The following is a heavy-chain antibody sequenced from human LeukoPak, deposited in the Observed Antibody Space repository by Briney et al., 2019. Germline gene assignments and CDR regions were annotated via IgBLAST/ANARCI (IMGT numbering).Heavy chain of an antibody. CDR1: GFTFSSYS. CDR2: ISSSSSTI. V-gene: IGHV3-48*02. J-gene: IGHJ3*02. D-gene: IGHD2-15*01. Sequence: GGSLRLSCAASGFTFSSYSMNWVRQAPGNGLEWVSYISSSSSTIYYADSVKGRFTISRDNAKNSLYLQMNSLRDEDTAVYYCVRGRGESWHRGVFDIWGQGTMVTVSS. CDR3: VRGRGESWHRGVFDI.